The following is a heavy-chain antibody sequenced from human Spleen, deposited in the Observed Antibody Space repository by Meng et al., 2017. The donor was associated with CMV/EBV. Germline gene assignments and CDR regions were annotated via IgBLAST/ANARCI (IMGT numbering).Heavy chain of an antibody. V-gene: IGHV4-34*01. Sequence: SETLSLTCAVYGGSFSRYFWSWIRQSPGKGLEWIAEIDQSGITNYNPYLESRVSISVDMSKNQFSLKLNSVTAADTAVYFCSRVPRYPLRKMGYFDSWGQGTVVTVSS. D-gene: IGHD2-2*01. CDR2: IDQSGIT. CDR3: SRVPRYPLRKMGYFDS. J-gene: IGHJ4*02. CDR1: GGSFSRYF.